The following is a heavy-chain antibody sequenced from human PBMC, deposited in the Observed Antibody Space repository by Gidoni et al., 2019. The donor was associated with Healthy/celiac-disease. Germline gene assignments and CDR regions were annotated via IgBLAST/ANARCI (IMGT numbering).Heavy chain of an antibody. D-gene: IGHD6-19*01. CDR1: GFTFSSYG. J-gene: IGHJ5*02. CDR3: ARGYSSGRIWSFDP. CDR2: IWYDGSNK. Sequence: QVQLVESGGGVVQPGRSLRLSCAASGFTFSSYGMHWVRQAPGKGLEWVAVIWYDGSNKYYADSVKGRFTISRDNSKNTLYLQMNSLRAEDTAVYYCARGYSSGRIWSFDPWGQGTLVTVSS. V-gene: IGHV3-33*01.